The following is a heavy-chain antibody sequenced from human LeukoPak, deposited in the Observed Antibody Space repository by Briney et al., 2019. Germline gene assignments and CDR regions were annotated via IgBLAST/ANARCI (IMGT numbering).Heavy chain of an antibody. J-gene: IGHJ4*02. Sequence: ASVKLSCKASGYTFTGFGIGCGCRAPEQGLGWMGWISAYNGNTNYAQKLQGRVTMTTDTSTSTAYMELRSLRSDDTAVYYCARVVRGSCDYWGQGTLVTVSS. V-gene: IGHV1-18*01. CDR3: ARVVRGSCDY. D-gene: IGHD3-10*01. CDR1: GYTFTGFG. CDR2: ISAYNGNT.